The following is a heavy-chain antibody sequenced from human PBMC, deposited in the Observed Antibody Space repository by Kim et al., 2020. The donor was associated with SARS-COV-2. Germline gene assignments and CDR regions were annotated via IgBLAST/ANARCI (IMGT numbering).Heavy chain of an antibody. CDR2: IYYTGST. V-gene: IGHV4-34*01. CDR3: ARNPPHGDHDY. Sequence: SETLSLTCAVYGGSLNHYYWSWTRHSPGKGLEWIGEIYYTGSTNYNPSLKSRVTMSVDTSTNQFSLELTSVRAADTAVYYCARNPPHGDHDYWGEGTRAAVSA. J-gene: IGHJ4*02. CDR1: GGSLNHYY. D-gene: IGHD4-17*01.